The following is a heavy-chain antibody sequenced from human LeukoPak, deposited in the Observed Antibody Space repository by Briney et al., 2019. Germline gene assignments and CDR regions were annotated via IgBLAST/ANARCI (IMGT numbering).Heavy chain of an antibody. Sequence: PSETLSLTCTVSGGSISSGGYYWSWIRQHPGKGLEWIGYIYYSGSTYYNPSLKSRVTISADTSKNQFSLKLSSVTAADTAVYYCARGDFNLRRNELYFDYWGQGTLVTVSS. D-gene: IGHD1-26*01. V-gene: IGHV4-31*03. CDR1: GGSISSGGYY. CDR2: IYYSGST. CDR3: ARGDFNLRRNELYFDY. J-gene: IGHJ4*02.